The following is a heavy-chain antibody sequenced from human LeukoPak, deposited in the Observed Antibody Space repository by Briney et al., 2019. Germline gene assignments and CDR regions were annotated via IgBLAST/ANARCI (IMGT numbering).Heavy chain of an antibody. CDR2: ISHDGGIT. J-gene: IGHJ4*02. CDR1: GFTFRGYG. V-gene: IGHV3-30*03. CDR3: TTSYYFGSENTWAY. Sequence: GRSLRLSCAVSGFTFRGYGIHWVRQAPGKGLEWVAVISHDGGITYYADSVKGRFTISIDNSKDTLYLQMNSLKTEDTAVYYCTTSYYFGSENTWAYWGQGTRVTVSS. D-gene: IGHD3-10*01.